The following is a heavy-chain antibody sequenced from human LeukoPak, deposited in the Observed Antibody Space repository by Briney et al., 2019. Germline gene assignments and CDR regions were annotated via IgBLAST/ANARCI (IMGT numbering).Heavy chain of an antibody. CDR1: GFTFTSYS. D-gene: IGHD1-20*01. CDR3: AREGYNWNDGWFDP. J-gene: IGHJ5*02. V-gene: IGHV3-20*04. CDR2: INWNGGGT. Sequence: PGGSLRLSCAASGFTFTSYSMNWVRQAPGKGLEWVSGINWNGGGTTYADSVKGRFTISKDDAKNSLYLQMNSLRSEDTALYFCAREGYNWNDGWFDPWGQGTLVTVSS.